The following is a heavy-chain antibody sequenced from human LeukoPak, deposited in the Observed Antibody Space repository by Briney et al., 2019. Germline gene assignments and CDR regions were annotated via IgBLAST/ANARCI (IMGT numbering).Heavy chain of an antibody. CDR2: INHSGST. J-gene: IGHJ6*03. Sequence: SETLSLTCAVYGGSFSGYYWSWIRQPPGKGLEWIGEINHSGSTNYNPSLKSRVTISVDTSKNQFSLKLSSVTAADTAVYYCASERRTIYYMDIWGKGTTVTISS. D-gene: IGHD1-1*01. CDR3: ASERRTIYYMDI. CDR1: GGSFSGYY. V-gene: IGHV4-34*01.